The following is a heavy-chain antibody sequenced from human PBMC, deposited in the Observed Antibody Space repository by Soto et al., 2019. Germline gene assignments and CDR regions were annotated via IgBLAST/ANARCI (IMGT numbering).Heavy chain of an antibody. CDR2: IWYDGSNK. CDR3: AREGGYVSYGPFDY. Sequence: GGSLRLSCAASGFTFSSYGMHWVRQAPGKGLEWVAVIWYDGSNKYYADSVKGRFTISRDNSKNTLYLQMNSLRAEDTAVYYCAREGGYVSYGPFDYWGQGTLVTVSS. V-gene: IGHV3-33*01. D-gene: IGHD5-18*01. J-gene: IGHJ4*02. CDR1: GFTFSSYG.